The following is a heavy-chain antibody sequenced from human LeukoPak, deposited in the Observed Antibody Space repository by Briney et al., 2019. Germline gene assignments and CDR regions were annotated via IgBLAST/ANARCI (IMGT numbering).Heavy chain of an antibody. CDR1: GFTFSSYS. J-gene: IGHJ5*02. D-gene: IGHD3-9*01. CDR2: ISSSSSYI. Sequence: PGGSLRLSCAASGFTFSSYSMNWVRQAPGKGLEWVSSISSSSSYIYYADSVKGRFTISRDNAKNSLYLQMNSLRAEDTAVYYCARDRLLYYDILTGYYWNWFDPWGQGTLVTVSS. V-gene: IGHV3-21*01. CDR3: ARDRLLYYDILTGYYWNWFDP.